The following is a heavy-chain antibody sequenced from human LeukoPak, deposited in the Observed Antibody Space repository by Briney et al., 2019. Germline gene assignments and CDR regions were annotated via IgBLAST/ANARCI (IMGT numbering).Heavy chain of an antibody. Sequence: GGSLRLSCAASGFTFSDYYMSWIRQAPGKGLEGVSYISSSGSTIYYADSVKGRFTISRDNAKNSLYLQMNSLRAEDTAVYYCARDWRFGRFDPWGQGTLVTVSS. V-gene: IGHV3-11*04. CDR2: ISSSGSTI. D-gene: IGHD3-10*01. J-gene: IGHJ5*02. CDR3: ARDWRFGRFDP. CDR1: GFTFSDYY.